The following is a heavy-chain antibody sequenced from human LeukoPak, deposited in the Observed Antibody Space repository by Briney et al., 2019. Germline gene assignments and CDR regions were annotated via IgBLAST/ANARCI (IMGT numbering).Heavy chain of an antibody. CDR3: ARMTYGAYYFDY. D-gene: IGHD4-17*01. V-gene: IGHV4-34*01. J-gene: IGHJ4*02. CDR1: GGSFSGYY. CDR2: INHSGST. Sequence: SETLSLTCAVYGGSFSGYYWSWIRQPPGKGLEWIGEINHSGSTNYNPSLKSRVTKSVDTSKNQFSLKLSSVTAADTAVYYCARMTYGAYYFDYWGQGTLVTVSS.